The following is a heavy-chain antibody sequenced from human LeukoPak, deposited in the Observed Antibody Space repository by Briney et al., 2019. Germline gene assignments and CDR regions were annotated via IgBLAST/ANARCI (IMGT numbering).Heavy chain of an antibody. D-gene: IGHD6-13*01. V-gene: IGHV3-21*01. CDR2: ISSSSSYI. CDR1: GFTFTMFS. CDR3: ARDRALYSSSWYLY. Sequence: GGSLRLSCAASGFTFTMFSMNWLRQAPGKGLEWVSSISSSSSYIYYADSVKGRFTISRDNAKNSLYLQMNSLRAEDTAVYYCARDRALYSSSWYLYWGQGTLVTVSS. J-gene: IGHJ4*02.